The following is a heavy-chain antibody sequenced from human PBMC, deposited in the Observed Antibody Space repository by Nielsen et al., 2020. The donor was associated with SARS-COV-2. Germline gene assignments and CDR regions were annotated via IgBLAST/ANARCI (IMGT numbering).Heavy chain of an antibody. D-gene: IGHD6-19*01. J-gene: IGHJ4*02. CDR2: ISWNSGSI. Sequence: SLKISCAASGFTFDDYAMHWVRQAPGKGLEWVSGISWNSGSIGYADSVKGRFTISRDNAKNSLYLQMNSLRAEDTALYYCAKDLLAVAGRNSVVGFDYWGQGTPVTVSS. V-gene: IGHV3-9*01. CDR3: AKDLLAVAGRNSVVGFDY. CDR1: GFTFDDYA.